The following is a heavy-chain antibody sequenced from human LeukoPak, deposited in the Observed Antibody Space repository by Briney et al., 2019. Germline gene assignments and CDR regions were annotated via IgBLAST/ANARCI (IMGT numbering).Heavy chain of an antibody. Sequence: SETLSLTCTVSGGSISSSSYYWGWIRQPPGKGLEWIGRIYYSGSTYYNPSLKSRVTISVDTSKNQFSLKLSSVTAADPAVYYCATRYYDFWSGYDGMDVWGQGTTVTVSS. J-gene: IGHJ6*02. CDR2: IYYSGST. D-gene: IGHD3-3*01. V-gene: IGHV4-39*01. CDR1: GGSISSSSYY. CDR3: ATRYYDFWSGYDGMDV.